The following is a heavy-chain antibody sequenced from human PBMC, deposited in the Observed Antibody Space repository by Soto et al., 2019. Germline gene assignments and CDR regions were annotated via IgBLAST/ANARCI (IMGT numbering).Heavy chain of an antibody. CDR2: ISGSGDGT. V-gene: IGHV3-23*01. CDR1: GFSFSTYA. J-gene: IGHJ4*02. Sequence: EVQLLESGGGLVQPGGSLRRSCAASGFSFSTYAMHWVRQAPGKGLEWVSAISGSGDGTYFADSVKGRFTISRDNSKDMLYLQMSSLRADDTAVYYCAKDRLYGYSPLDYWGQGTLVTVSS. CDR3: AKDRLYGYSPLDY. D-gene: IGHD2-21*01.